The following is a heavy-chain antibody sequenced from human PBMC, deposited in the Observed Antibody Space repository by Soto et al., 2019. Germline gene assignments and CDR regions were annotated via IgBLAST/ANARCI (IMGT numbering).Heavy chain of an antibody. Sequence: ESGGRLVQPGGSLRLSCAASGFTFSSYWMTWVRQAPGKGLECVANIKQDGSDKYYVDSVKGRFTISRDNAKNTLYLQMNSLRAEDTAVYYCARQTRAPESWGQGTLVTVSS. D-gene: IGHD3-10*01. CDR3: ARQTRAPES. CDR2: IKQDGSDK. CDR1: GFTFSSYW. J-gene: IGHJ5*02. V-gene: IGHV3-7*03.